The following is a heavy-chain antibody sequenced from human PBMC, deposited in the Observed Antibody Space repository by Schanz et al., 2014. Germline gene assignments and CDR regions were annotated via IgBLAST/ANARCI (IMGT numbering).Heavy chain of an antibody. J-gene: IGHJ4*02. V-gene: IGHV3-48*01. Sequence: EVQLLESGGGLVQPGGSLRLSCAASGITFSSHSFNWVRQAPGKGPEWISYTGPYGKTIYYADSVKGRFTLYRDNAKDSLFLQMDSLRADDTAVYYCARDYGSWAIDYWGRGTLVSVSS. D-gene: IGHD6-13*01. CDR2: TGPYGKTI. CDR3: ARDYGSWAIDY. CDR1: GITFSSHS.